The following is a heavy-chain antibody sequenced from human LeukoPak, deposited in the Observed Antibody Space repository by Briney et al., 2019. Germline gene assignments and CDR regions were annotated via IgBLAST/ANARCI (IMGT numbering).Heavy chain of an antibody. CDR1: GFTFSSYS. V-gene: IGHV3-21*01. J-gene: IGHJ6*03. Sequence: PGGSLRLSCAASGFTFSSYSMNWVRQAPGKGLEWVSSISSSSSYIYYADSVKGRFTISRDNAKNSLYLQMNSLRAEDTAVYYCARGVYSSGWYTSYYYYMDVWGKGTTVTVSS. CDR3: ARGVYSSGWYTSYYYYMDV. D-gene: IGHD6-19*01. CDR2: ISSSSSYI.